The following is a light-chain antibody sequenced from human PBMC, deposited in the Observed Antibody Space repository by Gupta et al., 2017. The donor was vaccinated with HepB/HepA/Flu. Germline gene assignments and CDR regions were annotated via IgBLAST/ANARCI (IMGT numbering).Light chain of an antibody. CDR1: NIGSKS. Sequence: QPPSASVAPGKTSRITCGGNNIGSKSVHWYQQQPGQAPVLVVYDDSDRPSGIPERFSGSNSGNTATLTISRVEAGDEADYYCQVWDRSSDHVVFGGGTKLSVL. CDR2: DDS. CDR3: QVWDRSSDHVV. V-gene: IGLV3-21*03. J-gene: IGLJ2*01.